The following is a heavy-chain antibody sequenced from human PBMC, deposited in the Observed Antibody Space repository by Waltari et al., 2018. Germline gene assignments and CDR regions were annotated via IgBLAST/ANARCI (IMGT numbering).Heavy chain of an antibody. Sequence: EVQLLESGGGLVQPGGSLRLSCAASGFTFSSYAMSWVRQAPGKGLEWVSGISGSGGRTYYADSVKGRFTISRDNSKNTLYRQMNSLRAEDTAVYYCAKGLQWELPRSWGQGTLVTVSS. CDR3: AKGLQWELPRS. CDR2: ISGSGGRT. D-gene: IGHD1-26*01. CDR1: GFTFSSYA. J-gene: IGHJ4*02. V-gene: IGHV3-23*01.